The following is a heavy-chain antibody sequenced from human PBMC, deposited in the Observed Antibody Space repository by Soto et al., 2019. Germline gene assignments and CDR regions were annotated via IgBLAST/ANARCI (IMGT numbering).Heavy chain of an antibody. CDR1: GYTFTSYA. V-gene: IGHV1-3*01. CDR3: ARDRDPYYMDV. Sequence: GASVKVCCRASGYTFTSYAMHWVRQAPGQRLEWMGWINAGNGNTKYSQKFQGRVTITRDTSASTAYMELSSLRSEDTAVYYCARDRDPYYMDVWGKGTTVTVSS. CDR2: INAGNGNT. J-gene: IGHJ6*03.